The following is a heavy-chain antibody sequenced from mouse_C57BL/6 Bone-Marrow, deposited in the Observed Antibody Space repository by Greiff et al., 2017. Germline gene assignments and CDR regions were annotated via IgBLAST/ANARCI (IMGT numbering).Heavy chain of an antibody. J-gene: IGHJ3*01. V-gene: IGHV3-6*01. CDR1: GYSITSGYY. Sequence: EVKLQESGPGLVKPSQSLSLTCSVTGYSITSGYYWNWIRQFPGNKLEWMGYISYDGSNNYNPSLKNRISITRDTSKNQFFLKLTSVTTEETATYYCALSGMAWFAYWGQGTLVTVSA. D-gene: IGHD3-2*02. CDR2: ISYDGSN. CDR3: ALSGMAWFAY.